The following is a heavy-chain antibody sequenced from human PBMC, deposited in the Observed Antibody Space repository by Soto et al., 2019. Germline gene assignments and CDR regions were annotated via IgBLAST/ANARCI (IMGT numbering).Heavy chain of an antibody. V-gene: IGHV4-38-2*02. CDR3: VRDFGDLQDFWSGPDQ. CDR1: GYSINSGYY. J-gene: IGHJ4*02. CDR2: VFHSGST. D-gene: IGHD3-3*01. Sequence: PSETLSLTCAVSGYSINSGYYWGWIRQPPGKGLEWIGSVFHSGSTYSNPSLKTRLTISVDTSKNEISLDLNAVTAGDTAVYYCVRDFGDLQDFWSGPDQGGQAVPVTVS.